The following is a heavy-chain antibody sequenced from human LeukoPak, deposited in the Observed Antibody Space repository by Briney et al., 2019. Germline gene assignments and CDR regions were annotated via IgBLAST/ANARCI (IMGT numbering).Heavy chain of an antibody. J-gene: IGHJ3*02. Sequence: PSETLSLTWAVYGGSFSGYYWSCIRQPPGKGLEWIGEINHSGSTNYNPSLKSRVTISVDTSKNQFSLKLTSVTAADTAVYYCARPIAVAYSGAFDIWGQGTMVTVSS. D-gene: IGHD6-19*01. CDR1: GGSFSGYY. CDR2: INHSGST. CDR3: ARPIAVAYSGAFDI. V-gene: IGHV4-34*01.